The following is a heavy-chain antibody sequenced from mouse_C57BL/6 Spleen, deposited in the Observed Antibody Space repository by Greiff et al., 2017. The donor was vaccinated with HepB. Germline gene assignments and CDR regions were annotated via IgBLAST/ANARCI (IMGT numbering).Heavy chain of an antibody. Sequence: EVKLVESGAELVRPGASVKLSCTASGFNIKDDYMHWVKQRPEQGLEWIGWIDPENGDSEYASKFQGKATITADTSSNTAYLQLSSLTSEYTAVYYCTTKGYYGSSYCDYWGQGTTLTVSS. J-gene: IGHJ2*01. V-gene: IGHV14-4*01. CDR2: IDPENGDS. CDR1: GFNIKDDY. D-gene: IGHD1-1*01. CDR3: TTKGYYGSSYCDY.